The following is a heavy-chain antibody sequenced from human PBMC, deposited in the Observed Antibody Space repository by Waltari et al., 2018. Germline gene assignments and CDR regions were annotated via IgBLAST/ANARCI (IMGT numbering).Heavy chain of an antibody. V-gene: IGHV4-38-2*01. CDR1: GDSITRASD. Sequence: QVQLQESGPGLVKPSETLSLTCAVSGDSITRASDWGWIRQPPGKGLEWIGYVYHFGSSSYNPSRKSRVTMSVDTSKRQFSLNLSSVTAADTAVYYCARHESAHYGGFDSWGRGTLVTVSA. D-gene: IGHD4-17*01. J-gene: IGHJ4*02. CDR3: ARHESAHYGGFDS. CDR2: VYHFGSS.